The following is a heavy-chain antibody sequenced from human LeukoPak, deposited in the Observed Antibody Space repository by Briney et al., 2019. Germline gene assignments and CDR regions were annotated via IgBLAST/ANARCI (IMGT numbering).Heavy chain of an antibody. V-gene: IGHV3-48*03. J-gene: IGHJ6*03. CDR1: GFTFSSYE. Sequence: TGGSLRLSCAASGFTFSSYEMNWVRQAPGKGLEWVSYISSSGSTTYYADSVKGRFTISRDNSKNTLYLQMNSLRAEDTAVYYCAKDAGPHFYYYYMDVWGKGTTVTISS. CDR2: ISSSGSTT. CDR3: AKDAGPHFYYYYMDV.